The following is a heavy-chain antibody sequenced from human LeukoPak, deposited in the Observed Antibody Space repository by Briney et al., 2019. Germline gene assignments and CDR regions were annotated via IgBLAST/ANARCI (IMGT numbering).Heavy chain of an antibody. CDR2: ISGSGGTT. J-gene: IGHJ4*02. CDR1: GFAFTSYA. CDR3: AKGYSTNWYLFDY. Sequence: GGSLRLSCAASGFAFTSYAMSWVRQAPGKGLEWVSGISGSGGTTYYTDSVKGRFTISRDNSKHTLYLQMNSLSVEDTALYYCAKGYSTNWYLFDYWGQGSLVTVSS. V-gene: IGHV3-23*01. D-gene: IGHD6-13*01.